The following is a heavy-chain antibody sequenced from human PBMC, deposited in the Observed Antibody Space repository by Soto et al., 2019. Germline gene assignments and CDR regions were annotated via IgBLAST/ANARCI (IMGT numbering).Heavy chain of an antibody. Sequence: QVTLKESGPVLVKPTETLTLTCTVSGFSLSNAGMGVSWIRQPPGKALAWLAHIFSNDETSYNTSLKSRLTISKDNSKRQVGLTMTNMDPVDTATYFCARRTYYYGSSGYYGGPNGFDPWGQGTLVTVSS. CDR2: IFSNDET. J-gene: IGHJ5*02. CDR3: ARRTYYYGSSGYYGGPNGFDP. D-gene: IGHD3-22*01. V-gene: IGHV2-26*01. CDR1: GFSLSNAGMG.